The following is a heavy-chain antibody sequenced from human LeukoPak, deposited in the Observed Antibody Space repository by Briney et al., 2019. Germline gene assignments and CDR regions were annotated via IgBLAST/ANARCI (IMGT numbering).Heavy chain of an antibody. CDR3: AKQSSEYSSSWYYFDY. Sequence: PGGSLRLSCAASGFTFSSYGMHWVRQAPGKGLGWVAVISYDGSNKYYADSVKGRFTISRDNSKNTLYLQMNSLRAEDTAVYYCAKQSSEYSSSWYYFDYWGQGTLVTVSS. D-gene: IGHD6-13*01. CDR2: ISYDGSNK. J-gene: IGHJ4*02. CDR1: GFTFSSYG. V-gene: IGHV3-30*18.